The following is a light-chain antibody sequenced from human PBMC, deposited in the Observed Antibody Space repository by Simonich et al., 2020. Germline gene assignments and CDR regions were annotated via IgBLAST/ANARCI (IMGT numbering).Light chain of an antibody. CDR2: GAS. CDR1: QSVSSN. CDR3: QQRSNWPPLT. Sequence: EIVMTQSPATLSVSPGERATPSCRASQSVSSNLAWYQQKPGQAPRLLIYGASTRATGIPARFSGSGSGTEFTLTISSLEPEDFAVYYCQQRSNWPPLTFGGGTKVEIK. J-gene: IGKJ4*01. V-gene: IGKV3-15*01.